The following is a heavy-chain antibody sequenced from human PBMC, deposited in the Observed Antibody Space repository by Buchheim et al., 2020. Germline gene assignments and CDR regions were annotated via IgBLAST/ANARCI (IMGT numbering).Heavy chain of an antibody. J-gene: IGHJ5*02. CDR1: GFTFSSYS. V-gene: IGHV3-21*01. Sequence: EVQLVESGGGLVKPGGSLRLSCAASGFTFSSYSMNWVRQAPGKGLEWVSSISSSSYIYYADSVKGRFTISRDNAKNSLYLQMNSLRAEDTAVYYCARASGKIAAAAWFDPWGQGTL. CDR2: ISSSSYI. CDR3: ARASGKIAAAAWFDP. D-gene: IGHD6-13*01.